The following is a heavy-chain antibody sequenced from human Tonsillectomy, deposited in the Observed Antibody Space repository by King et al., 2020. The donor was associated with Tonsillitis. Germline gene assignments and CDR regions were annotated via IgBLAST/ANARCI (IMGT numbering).Heavy chain of an antibody. V-gene: IGHV3-15*01. CDR2: IHTRANGGTI. CDR3: TIRSSV. Sequence: VQLVESGGGLVKPGGSLRLSCAASGFTFSDAWMSWIRQAPGKGLEWVGRIHTRANGGTIDYAAPVKGRFTISRDDSKEPLYLQRNSLRPEDTAVYYCTIRSSVGGQGTLVTVSS. CDR1: GFTFSDAW. D-gene: IGHD2-2*01. J-gene: IGHJ4*02.